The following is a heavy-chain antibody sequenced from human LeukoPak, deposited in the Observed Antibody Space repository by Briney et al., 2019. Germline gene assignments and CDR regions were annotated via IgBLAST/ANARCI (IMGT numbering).Heavy chain of an antibody. D-gene: IGHD3-10*01. CDR3: ARDSLVQGVFDC. J-gene: IGHJ4*02. CDR1: GFTFSDYY. Sequence: PGGSLRLSCAASGFTFSDYYMSWIRQAPGRGLEWISYISGSTTAISYADSVKGRFTISRDNAKNSLYLQMSSLGAEDTAVYYCARDSLVQGVFDCWGQGTLVTVSS. V-gene: IGHV3-11*01. CDR2: ISGSTTAI.